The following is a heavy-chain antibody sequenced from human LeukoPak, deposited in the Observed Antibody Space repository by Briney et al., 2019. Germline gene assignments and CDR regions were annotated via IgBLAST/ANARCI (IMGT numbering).Heavy chain of an antibody. V-gene: IGHV4-31*03. D-gene: IGHD3-3*01. Sequence: SETLSLTCTVSGGSISSGGYYWSWIRQHPGKGLEWIGYIYYSGSTYYNPSLKSRVTTSVDTSKNQFSLKLSSVTAADTAVYYCARSRGVVITSSYWYFDLWGRGTLVTVSS. J-gene: IGHJ2*01. CDR3: ARSRGVVITSSYWYFDL. CDR1: GGSISSGGYY. CDR2: IYYSGST.